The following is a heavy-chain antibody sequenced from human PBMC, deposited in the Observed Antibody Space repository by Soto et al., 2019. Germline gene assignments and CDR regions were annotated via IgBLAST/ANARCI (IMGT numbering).Heavy chain of an antibody. CDR1: GDSISSSY. D-gene: IGHD6-13*01. Sequence: SDTLYITCTVSGDSISSSYWSWIRQPPGKGLEWIGYIYYSGSTNYNPSLKSRVTISVDTSKNQFSLKLSSVTAADTAVYYCARALFSSSFRCFDPWGQGTLVTVSS. CDR2: IYYSGST. CDR3: ARALFSSSFRCFDP. J-gene: IGHJ5*02. V-gene: IGHV4-59*07.